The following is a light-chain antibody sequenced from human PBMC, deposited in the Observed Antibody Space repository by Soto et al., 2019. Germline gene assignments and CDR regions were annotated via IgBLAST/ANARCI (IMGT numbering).Light chain of an antibody. Sequence: EIVLTQSPATLSLSAGERATLSCRASQNVNFYLAWYHQKPGQAPGLLIYEASNMASGIPSRFRGSGSGTEFTLTISSLERDAVALYCCQTRSSWPLTFGGGTKV. CDR1: QNVNFY. CDR3: QTRSSWPLT. CDR2: EAS. J-gene: IGKJ4*02. V-gene: IGKV3-11*01.